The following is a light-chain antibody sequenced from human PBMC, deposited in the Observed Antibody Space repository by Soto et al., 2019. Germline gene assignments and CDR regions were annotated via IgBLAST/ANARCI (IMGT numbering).Light chain of an antibody. CDR2: VAS. CDR1: QSVSSY. J-gene: IGKJ4*01. V-gene: IGKV3-11*01. CDR3: QQRSNWPPVT. Sequence: EIVLTQSPATLSLSPGERATLSCRASQSVSSYLAWYQQKPGQAPRLLIYVASNRATGIPARFSGSGSGTDFTLPISSLEPEDFAVDYCQQRSNWPPVTFGGGTKVEIK.